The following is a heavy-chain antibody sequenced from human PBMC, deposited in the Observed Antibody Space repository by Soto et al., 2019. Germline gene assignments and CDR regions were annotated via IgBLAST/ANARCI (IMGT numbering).Heavy chain of an antibody. J-gene: IGHJ4*02. CDR1: GYTFTSYG. CDR3: ARVGNYGSGSYRY. D-gene: IGHD3-10*01. V-gene: IGHV1-18*01. Sequence: QVQLVQSGAEVKKSGASVKVSCKASGYTFTSYGISWVRQAPGQGLEWMGWISAYNGNINYAQNLQDRVTMTTDTPTSTADMELRSLISDETAVYFCARVGNYGSGSYRYWGQGTLVTVSA. CDR2: ISAYNGNI.